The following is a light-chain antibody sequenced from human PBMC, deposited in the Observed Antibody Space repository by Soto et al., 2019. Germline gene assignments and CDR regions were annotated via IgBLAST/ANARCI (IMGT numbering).Light chain of an antibody. J-gene: IGLJ2*01. CDR2: DVS. V-gene: IGLV2-11*01. Sequence: QSALTQPRSVSGSPRQSATISCTGTSSDVGGYNYVSWYQQHPGKAPKLMIYDVSKRPSGVPDRFSGSKSGNTASLTISGLQTEDEADYYCCSYAGSYTLVFGGGTQLTVL. CDR3: CSYAGSYTLV. CDR1: SSDVGGYNY.